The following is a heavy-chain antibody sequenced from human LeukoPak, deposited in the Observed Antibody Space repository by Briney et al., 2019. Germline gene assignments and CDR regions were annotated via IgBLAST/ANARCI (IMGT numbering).Heavy chain of an antibody. CDR1: GVSISSSSYY. D-gene: IGHD3-16*02. CDR3: ARHPRGYDYVWGSYRYSNWFDP. Sequence: PSETLSLTCTVSGVSISSSSYYWGWIRQPPGKGLEWIGSIYYSGSTYYNPSLKSRVTISVDTSKNQFSLKLSSVTAADTAVYYCARHPRGYDYVWGSYRYSNWFDPWGQGTLVTVSS. J-gene: IGHJ5*02. CDR2: IYYSGST. V-gene: IGHV4-39*01.